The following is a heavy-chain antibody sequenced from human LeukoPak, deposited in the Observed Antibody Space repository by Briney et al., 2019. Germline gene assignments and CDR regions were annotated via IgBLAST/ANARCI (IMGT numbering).Heavy chain of an antibody. J-gene: IGHJ5*02. CDR1: GYTFTGYY. CDR3: ARGQWFGFNWFDP. V-gene: IGHV1-2*02. Sequence: ASVKVSCKASGYTFTGYYMHWVRQAPGQGLEWMGWINPNSGGTNYAQKFQGRVTMTRDTSISTAYMELSRLRSDDTAVYYCARGQWFGFNWFDPWGQGTLVTVSS. D-gene: IGHD3-10*01. CDR2: INPNSGGT.